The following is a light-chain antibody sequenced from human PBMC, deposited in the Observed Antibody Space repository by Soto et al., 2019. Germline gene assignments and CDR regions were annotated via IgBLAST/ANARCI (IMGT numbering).Light chain of an antibody. CDR2: DVS. J-gene: IGLJ2*01. V-gene: IGLV2-14*01. Sequence: QSALTQPASVSGSPGQAITISCTGTSSDVGRYNYIYWYQQHPGKAHKLLIYDVSYRPSGVSDRFSGSKSGNTASLTISGLQAEDEADYYCSSYTSSTTLIFGGGTKLTVL. CDR1: SSDVGRYNY. CDR3: SSYTSSTTLI.